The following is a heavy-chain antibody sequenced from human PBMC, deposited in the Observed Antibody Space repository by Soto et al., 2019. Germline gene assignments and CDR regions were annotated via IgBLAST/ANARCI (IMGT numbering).Heavy chain of an antibody. CDR2: IYSSRST. D-gene: IGHD2-8*01. CDR1: GGSISNSY. Sequence: TLSLTCTVSGGSISNSYWSWSRQSPEKGLEWIGYIYSSRSTNYNPSLNSRVTISVDTSKNQFSLKLSSLSAADTAVYYCARDLYQGDDNSPKRNGLSSPYGMDVWGQGTTVTVSS. J-gene: IGHJ6*02. CDR3: ARDLYQGDDNSPKRNGLSSPYGMDV. V-gene: IGHV4-4*08.